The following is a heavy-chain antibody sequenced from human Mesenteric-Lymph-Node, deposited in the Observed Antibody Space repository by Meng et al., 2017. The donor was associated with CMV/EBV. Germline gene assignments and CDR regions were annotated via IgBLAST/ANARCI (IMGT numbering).Heavy chain of an antibody. Sequence: SFSGYVWSGIRQSPGKGLEWIGEVDHGGSTNYSPSLKSRVTISVDTSKNQISLKMTSLTAADTAQYYCARGQRGDFWSDYSGRFDFWGQGILVTVSS. CDR2: VDHGGST. J-gene: IGHJ4*02. V-gene: IGHV4-34*13. D-gene: IGHD3-3*01. CDR3: ARGQRGDFWSDYSGRFDF. CDR1: SFSGYV.